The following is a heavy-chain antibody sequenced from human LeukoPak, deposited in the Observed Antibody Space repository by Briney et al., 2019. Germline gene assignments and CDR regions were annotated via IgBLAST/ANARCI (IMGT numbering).Heavy chain of an antibody. CDR3: AGSSSWYSSDY. D-gene: IGHD6-13*01. CDR2: IYYSGST. V-gene: IGHV4-59*12. J-gene: IGHJ4*02. Sequence: SETLSLTCTVSGGSISSYYWSWIRQPPGKGLEWIGYIYYSGSTNYNPSLKSRVTISVDTSKNQFSLKLSSVTAADTAVYYCAGSSSWYSSDYWGQGTLVTVSS. CDR1: GGSISSYY.